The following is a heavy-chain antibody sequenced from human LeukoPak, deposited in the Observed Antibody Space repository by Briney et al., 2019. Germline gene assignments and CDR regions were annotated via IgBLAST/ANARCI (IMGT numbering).Heavy chain of an antibody. CDR2: IRYDGSNK. D-gene: IGHD5-12*01. Sequence: GGSLRLSCAASGFTFSSYGMHWVRQAPGKGLEWVAFIRYDGSNKYYADSVKGRFTISRDNTKNTLYLQMNSLRAEDTAVYYCAKSGTDIVATIREAAFDIWGQGTMVTVSS. CDR3: AKSGTDIVATIREAAFDI. J-gene: IGHJ3*02. V-gene: IGHV3-30*02. CDR1: GFTFSSYG.